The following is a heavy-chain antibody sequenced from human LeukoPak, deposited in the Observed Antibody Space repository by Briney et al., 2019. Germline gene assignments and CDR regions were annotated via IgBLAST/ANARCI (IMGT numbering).Heavy chain of an antibody. J-gene: IGHJ4*02. D-gene: IGHD6-13*01. Sequence: SETLSLTCTVSGGSISSDYWSWIRQPPGKGLEWIGYIYYSGSTNYNPSLKSRVTISVGTSKNQFSLKLTSVTAADTAVYYCARGIGSWYYFDYWGQGTLVTVSS. CDR2: IYYSGST. CDR3: ARGIGSWYYFDY. V-gene: IGHV4-59*08. CDR1: GGSISSDY.